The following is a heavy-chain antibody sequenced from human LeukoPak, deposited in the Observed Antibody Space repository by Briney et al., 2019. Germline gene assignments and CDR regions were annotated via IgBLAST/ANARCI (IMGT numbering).Heavy chain of an antibody. CDR1: GGYISNSDYY. Sequence: SETLSLTCTVSGGYISNSDYYWSWIRQRPGKGLEWIGYIYYSGSTYYNPSLKSRVTISVDTSKNQFSLKLSSVTAADTAVYYCARVVRTELWFWIDYWGQGTLVTVSS. V-gene: IGHV4-31*03. D-gene: IGHD3-10*01. CDR2: IYYSGST. CDR3: ARVVRTELWFWIDY. J-gene: IGHJ4*02.